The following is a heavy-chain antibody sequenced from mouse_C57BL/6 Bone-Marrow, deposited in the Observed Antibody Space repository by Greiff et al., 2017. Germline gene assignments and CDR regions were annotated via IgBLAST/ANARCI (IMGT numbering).Heavy chain of an antibody. CDR2: ISSGSSTI. CDR3: ARYVDV. CDR1: GFTFSDYG. J-gene: IGHJ1*03. Sequence: EVQLVESGGGLVKPGGSLKLSCAASGFTFSDYGMHWVRQAPEKGLEWVAYISSGSSTIYYADTVKGRFTISRDNAKNTLFLQVTSLRSEDTAMYYCARYVDVWGTGTTVTVSS. V-gene: IGHV5-17*01.